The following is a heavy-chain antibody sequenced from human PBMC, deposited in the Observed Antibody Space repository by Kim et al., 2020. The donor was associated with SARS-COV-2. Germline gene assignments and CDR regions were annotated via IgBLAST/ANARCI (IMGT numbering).Heavy chain of an antibody. CDR2: FDPEDGET. J-gene: IGHJ6*02. V-gene: IGHV1-24*01. D-gene: IGHD6-13*01. Sequence: ASVKVSCKVSGNTLIELSMHWVRQAPGEGLEWMGGFDPEDGETIYAQKFQGRVTMTEDTSTDTAYMELSSLRSEDTALYYCATGSRIAAALPRGMDVWGQGTTVTVSS. CDR1: GNTLIELS. CDR3: ATGSRIAAALPRGMDV.